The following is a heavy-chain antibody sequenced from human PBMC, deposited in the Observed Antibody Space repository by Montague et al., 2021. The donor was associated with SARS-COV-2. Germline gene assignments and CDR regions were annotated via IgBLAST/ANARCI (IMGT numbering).Heavy chain of an antibody. CDR2: IYSGGST. J-gene: IGHJ5*02. D-gene: IGHD6-13*01. CDR3: AREIAAAAYGWNWFDP. V-gene: IGHV3-53*04. CDR1: GFTVSSNY. Sequence: SLRLSCAASGFTVSSNYMSWVRQAPGKGLEWVSVIYSGGSTYYADSVKGRFTISRHNSKNTLYLQMNSPRAEDTAVYYCAREIAAAAYGWNWFDPWGQGTLVTVSS.